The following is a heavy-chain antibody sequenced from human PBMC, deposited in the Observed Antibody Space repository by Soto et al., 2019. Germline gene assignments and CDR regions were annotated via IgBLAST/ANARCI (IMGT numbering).Heavy chain of an antibody. J-gene: IGHJ4*02. V-gene: IGHV4-61*08. Sequence: QVQLQESGPGLVKPSETLSLTCIVSGGSVSNDAYYWSWLRQPPGKGLEWIGYIYHSGSTYYNPSLTSRVTISADTSANQFSLQVSSVTAADTAVYYCARLGIGWEFPFDYWGQGTLVNVSS. D-gene: IGHD1-26*01. CDR2: IYHSGST. CDR3: ARLGIGWEFPFDY. CDR1: GGSVSNDAYY.